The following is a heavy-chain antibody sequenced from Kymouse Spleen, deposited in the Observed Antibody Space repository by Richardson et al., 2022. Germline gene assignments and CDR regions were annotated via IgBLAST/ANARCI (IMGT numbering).Heavy chain of an antibody. CDR2: INHSGST. J-gene: IGHJ6*02. Sequence: QVQLQQWGAGLLKPSETLSLTCAVYGGSFSGYYWSWIRQPPGKGLEWIGEINHSGSTNYNPSLKSRVTISVDTSKNQFSLKLSSVTAADTAVYYCARGGGYSYGYNYYYYGMDVWGQGTTVTVSS. D-gene: IGHD5-18,IGHD5-18*01. V-gene: IGHV4-34*01. CDR1: GGSFSGYY. CDR3: ARGGGYSYGYNYYYYGMDV.